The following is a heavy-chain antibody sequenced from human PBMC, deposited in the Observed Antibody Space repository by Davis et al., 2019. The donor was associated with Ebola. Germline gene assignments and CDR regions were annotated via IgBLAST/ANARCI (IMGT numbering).Heavy chain of an antibody. J-gene: IGHJ4*02. Sequence: GESLKISCAASGFTFSSYSMNWVRQAPGKGLEWVSSISSSSSYIYYADSVKGRFTISRDNAKNSLYLQMNSLRAEDTAVYYCAKLSQYDSSGYHDYWGQGTLVTVSS. CDR2: ISSSSSYI. CDR1: GFTFSSYS. V-gene: IGHV3-21*01. CDR3: AKLSQYDSSGYHDY. D-gene: IGHD3-22*01.